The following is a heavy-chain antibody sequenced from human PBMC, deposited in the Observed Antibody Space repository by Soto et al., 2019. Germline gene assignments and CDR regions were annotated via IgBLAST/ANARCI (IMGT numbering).Heavy chain of an antibody. CDR3: ARDFMIVVVALDY. CDR1: GLTFSSYA. D-gene: IGHD3-22*01. J-gene: IGHJ4*02. V-gene: IGHV3-30-3*01. Sequence: QVQLVESGGGVVQPGRSLRLSCAASGLTFSSYAMHWVRQAPGKGLEWVAVISYDGSNKYYADSVKGRFTISRDNSKNTLYLQMNSLRAEDTAVYYCARDFMIVVVALDYWGQGTLVTVSS. CDR2: ISYDGSNK.